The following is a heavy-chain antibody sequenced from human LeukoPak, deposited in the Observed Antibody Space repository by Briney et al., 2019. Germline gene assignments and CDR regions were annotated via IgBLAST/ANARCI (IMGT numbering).Heavy chain of an antibody. CDR3: ARGPYYDILTGYYRDLYFDY. CDR1: GVSISSYY. D-gene: IGHD3-9*01. J-gene: IGHJ4*02. Sequence: SETLSLTCTVSGVSISSYYWRWIRQPAGKGLEWIGRIYTSGSTNYNPSLKSRVTISVDTSKNQFSLKLSSVTAADTAVYYCARGPYYDILTGYYRDLYFDYWGQGTLVTVSS. CDR2: IYTSGST. V-gene: IGHV4-4*07.